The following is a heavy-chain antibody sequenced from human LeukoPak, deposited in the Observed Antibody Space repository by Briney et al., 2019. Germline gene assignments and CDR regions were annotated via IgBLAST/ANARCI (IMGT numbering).Heavy chain of an antibody. CDR2: IYPGDSDT. D-gene: IGHD6-19*01. CDR3: ARDYSSGWYGRFDP. Sequence: PGASLKISCKGSGCSFTSYWIGWVRQLPGKGLEWMGIIYPGDSDTRYSPSFQGQVTISADKSISTAYLQWSSLKASDTAMYYCARDYSSGWYGRFDPWGQGTLVTVSS. J-gene: IGHJ5*02. V-gene: IGHV5-51*01. CDR1: GCSFTSYW.